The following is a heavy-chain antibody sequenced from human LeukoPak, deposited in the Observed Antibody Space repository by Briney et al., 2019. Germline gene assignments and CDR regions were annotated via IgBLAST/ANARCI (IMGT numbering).Heavy chain of an antibody. J-gene: IGHJ4*02. CDR3: ARDFGDDYSNPFDY. D-gene: IGHD4-11*01. Sequence: SVKVSCKASGYTFTGYYMHWVRQAPGQGLEWMGGIIPIFGTANYAQKFQGRVTITADESTSTAYMELSSLRSEDTAVYYCARDFGDDYSNPFDYWGQGTLVTVSS. CDR2: IIPIFGTA. CDR1: GYTFTGYY. V-gene: IGHV1-69*13.